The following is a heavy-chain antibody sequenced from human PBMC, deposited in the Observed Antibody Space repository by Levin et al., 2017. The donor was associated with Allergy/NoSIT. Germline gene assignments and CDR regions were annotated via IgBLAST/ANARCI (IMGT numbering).Heavy chain of an antibody. Sequence: SETLSLTCAVSGYSISSGYYWGWIRQSPGKGLEWIGTIYHSGSTYYSPSLKSRVTMSVDTSKNHFSLNLSSVTAADTAVYYCARALGYCAGTSCYCRFAVWGQGTMVTVSS. CDR1: GYSISSGYY. V-gene: IGHV4-38-2*01. CDR3: ARALGYCAGTSCYCRFAV. J-gene: IGHJ3*01. D-gene: IGHD2-2*01. CDR2: IYHSGST.